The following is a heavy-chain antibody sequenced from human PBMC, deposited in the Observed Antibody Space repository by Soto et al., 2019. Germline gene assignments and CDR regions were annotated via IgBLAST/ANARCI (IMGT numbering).Heavy chain of an antibody. Sequence: PSETLSLTCTVSGGSISSGGYYWSWIRQHPGKGLEWIGYIYYSGSTYYNPSLKSRVTISVDTSKNQFSLKLSSVTAADTAVYYCAREEGFWSGPSIDYWGQGTLVTVSS. CDR3: AREEGFWSGPSIDY. V-gene: IGHV4-31*03. D-gene: IGHD3-3*01. CDR2: IYYSGST. CDR1: GGSISSGGYY. J-gene: IGHJ4*02.